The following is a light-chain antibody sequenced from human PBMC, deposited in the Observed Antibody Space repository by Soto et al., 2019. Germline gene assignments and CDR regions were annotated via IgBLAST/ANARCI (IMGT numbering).Light chain of an antibody. J-gene: IGKJ2*01. Sequence: DIQMTQSPSSLSASVGDRVTITCQASQDISNYLYWYQQKPGKAPKLLIYDASNLETGVPSRFGGSGSAINFTGTNISLQHEDMATHYCQQYDNLPPYTFGQGTKLEIK. CDR3: QQYDNLPPYT. CDR2: DAS. V-gene: IGKV1-33*01. CDR1: QDISNY.